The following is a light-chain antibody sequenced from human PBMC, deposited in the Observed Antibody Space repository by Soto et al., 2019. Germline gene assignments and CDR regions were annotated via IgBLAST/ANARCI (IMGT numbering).Light chain of an antibody. CDR2: EVS. V-gene: IGLV2-14*01. CDR3: TSYTSSSTVV. J-gene: IGLJ2*01. Sequence: QSALTQPAPVSGSPGQSITISCTGTGSDVGGYNYVSWYHQHPGKAPKLMIYEVSNRPSGVSNRFSGAKSGNTAFLTNSGLKSEDEADYYCTSYTSSSTVVFGGGTKLTVL. CDR1: GSDVGGYNY.